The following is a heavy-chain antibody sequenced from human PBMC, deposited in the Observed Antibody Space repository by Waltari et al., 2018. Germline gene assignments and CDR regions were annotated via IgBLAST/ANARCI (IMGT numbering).Heavy chain of an antibody. J-gene: IGHJ6*03. CDR3: ARPFFDILTGYVPNYYYYMDV. V-gene: IGHV1-69*05. CDR2: IIPIFGTA. Sequence: QVQLVQSGAEVKKPGSSVKVSCKASGGTFSSYAISWVRKAPGQGLEWMGGIIPIFGTANYAQKFQGRVTITTDESTSTAYMELSSLRSEDTAVYYCARPFFDILTGYVPNYYYYMDVWGKGTTVTVSS. D-gene: IGHD3-9*01. CDR1: GGTFSSYA.